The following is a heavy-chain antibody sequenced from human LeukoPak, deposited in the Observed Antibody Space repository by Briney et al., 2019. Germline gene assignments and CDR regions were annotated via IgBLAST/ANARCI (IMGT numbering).Heavy chain of an antibody. V-gene: IGHV3-66*01. CDR2: IHINGAT. Sequence: GGSLRLSCAASGLTVRTSYLNWVRQAPGKGLEWVAIIHINGATYYADSLRDRFTISRDISRNTISLQTNSLRAEDTAVYYCARNRDWYFDLWGRGTWSESPQ. CDR1: GLTVRTSY. CDR3: ARNRDWYFDL. J-gene: IGHJ2*01.